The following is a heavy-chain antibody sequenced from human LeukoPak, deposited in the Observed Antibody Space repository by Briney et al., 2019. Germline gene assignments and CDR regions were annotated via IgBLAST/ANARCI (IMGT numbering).Heavy chain of an antibody. Sequence: ASVKVSCKASGYTFTSYDINWVRQATGQGLEWMGWMNPNSGNTGYAQKFQGRVTMTRNTSISTAYMELSSLRSEDTAVYYCARASEELDAFDIWGQGTMVTVSS. CDR3: ARASEELDAFDI. CDR1: GYTFTSYD. V-gene: IGHV1-8*01. CDR2: MNPNSGNT. D-gene: IGHD1-7*01. J-gene: IGHJ3*02.